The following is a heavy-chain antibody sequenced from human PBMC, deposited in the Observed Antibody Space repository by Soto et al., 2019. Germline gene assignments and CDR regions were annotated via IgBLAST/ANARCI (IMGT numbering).Heavy chain of an antibody. CDR2: INPNSGST. CDR1: GYTFTGYY. D-gene: IGHD6-19*01. CDR3: ARELSGPSSGWYY. Sequence: ASVKVSCKASGYTFTGYYMHWVRQAPGQGLEWMGWINPNSGSTNYAQKFQGWVTMTRDTSISTAYMGLSRLRSDDTAVYYCARELSGPSSGWYYWGQGTLVTVSS. J-gene: IGHJ4*02. V-gene: IGHV1-2*04.